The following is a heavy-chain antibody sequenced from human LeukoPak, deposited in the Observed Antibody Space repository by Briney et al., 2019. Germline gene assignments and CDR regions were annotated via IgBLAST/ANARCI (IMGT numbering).Heavy chain of an antibody. CDR3: ASANWGSIDY. D-gene: IGHD7-27*01. CDR1: GESFSGYY. CDR2: INHRGST. Sequence: PSETLSLTCAVYGESFSGYYWSWIRQPPGKGLEWIGEINHRGSTNYNPSLKSRVTISVGTSKNQFSLRLSSVTATDTAVYYCASANWGSIDYWGQGTLVTVSS. V-gene: IGHV4-34*01. J-gene: IGHJ4*02.